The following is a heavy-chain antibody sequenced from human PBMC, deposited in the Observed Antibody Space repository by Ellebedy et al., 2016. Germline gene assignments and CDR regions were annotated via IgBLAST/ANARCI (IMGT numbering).Heavy chain of an antibody. D-gene: IGHD4-17*01. CDR1: GLNFNTFF. CDR2: MRGDDGKT. CDR3: RQGHYANY. J-gene: IGHJ4*02. V-gene: IGHV3-23*01. Sequence: GGSLRLSXTASGLNFNTFFMTWVRQAPGGGLEWVSTMRGDDGKTHLADSVKGRFTMSRDIPKNTVYLQMNRLRAEDTAVYYCRQGHYANYWGQGTLVTVSS.